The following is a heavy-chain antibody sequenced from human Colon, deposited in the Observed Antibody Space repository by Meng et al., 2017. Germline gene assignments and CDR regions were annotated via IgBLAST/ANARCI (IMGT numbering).Heavy chain of an antibody. D-gene: IGHD4-17*01. CDR2: IDHFGIS. CDR3: ATGLRHGDWFDP. Sequence: QLQQGGARLLKPSETPSLTCAVSGGSFSGFYWSWIRQPPGKGLEWIGEIDHFGISNYNSSLKGRLTMSVDTSKKQISLTLTSVTAADTAVYYCATGLRHGDWFDPWGPGTLVTVSS. J-gene: IGHJ5*02. V-gene: IGHV4-34*02. CDR1: GGSFSGFY.